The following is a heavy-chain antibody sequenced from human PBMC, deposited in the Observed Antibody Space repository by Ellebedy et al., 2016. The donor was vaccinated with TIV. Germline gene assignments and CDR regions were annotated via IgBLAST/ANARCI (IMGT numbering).Heavy chain of an antibody. D-gene: IGHD1-20*01. CDR1: GFTFSSFA. CDR3: AKDPFVTGTQGGFDI. Sequence: GESLKISXAASGFTFSSFAMCWVRQAPGKGLEWVSSIRGTGDTTYYADSVKGRFTISRDNSKNTLYLQMNSLRAEDTAVYYCAKDPFVTGTQGGFDIWGQGTMVTVPS. CDR2: IRGTGDTT. V-gene: IGHV3-23*01. J-gene: IGHJ3*02.